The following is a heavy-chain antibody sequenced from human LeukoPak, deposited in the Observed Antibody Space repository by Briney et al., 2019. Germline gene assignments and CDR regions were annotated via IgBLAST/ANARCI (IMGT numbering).Heavy chain of an antibody. CDR3: AKGEAGFLGAGNDYYLDS. V-gene: IGHV3-30*02. Sequence: GGSLRLSCAASGFTFGRYGMHWVRQAPGKGLEWVACIWYHGNKKDYSDSVKGRFTISRDNTKNTLELQMNSLRGDDTALYSCAKGEAGFLGAGNDYYLDSWGQGTLVTVSS. D-gene: IGHD3-3*01. CDR2: IWYHGNKK. CDR1: GFTFGRYG. J-gene: IGHJ4*02.